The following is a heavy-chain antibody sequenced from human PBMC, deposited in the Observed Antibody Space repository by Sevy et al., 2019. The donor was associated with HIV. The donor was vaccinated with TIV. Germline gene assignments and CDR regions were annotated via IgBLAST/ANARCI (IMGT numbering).Heavy chain of an antibody. V-gene: IGHV3-30*06. J-gene: IGHJ4*02. Sequence: GGSLRLSCAASGFTFGSYGMHWVRRAPGKGLEWVAYISYDRSDKNYADSVKGRFTISRDNSKNTVFLQLNSLRPEDTAVYYCARVFSSYYFDYWGQGTLVTVSS. CDR2: ISYDRSDK. CDR3: ARVFSSYYFDY. CDR1: GFTFGSYG.